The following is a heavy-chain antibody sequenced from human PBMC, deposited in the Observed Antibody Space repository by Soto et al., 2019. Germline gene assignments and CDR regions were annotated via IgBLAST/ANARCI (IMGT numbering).Heavy chain of an antibody. D-gene: IGHD6-6*01. Sequence: PGESLKISCKGSGYSFTSYWISWVRQMPGKGLEWMGRIDPSDSYTNYSPSFQGHVTISADKSISTAYLQWSSLKASDTAMYYCARHGTYSSSSGVWWFDPWGQGTLVTVSS. CDR2: IDPSDSYT. CDR1: GYSFTSYW. CDR3: ARHGTYSSSSGVWWFDP. J-gene: IGHJ5*02. V-gene: IGHV5-10-1*01.